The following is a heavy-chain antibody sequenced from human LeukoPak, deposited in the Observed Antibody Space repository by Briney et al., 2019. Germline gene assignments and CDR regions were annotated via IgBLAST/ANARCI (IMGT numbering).Heavy chain of an antibody. J-gene: IGHJ4*02. V-gene: IGHV3-23*01. D-gene: IGHD2-15*01. CDR2: ISGSGGST. CDR3: ARERWFFDY. Sequence: GGSLRLSCAASGFTFSSYAMSWVRQAPGKGLEWVSAISGSGGSTYYADSVKGRFTVSRDNAKNSLYLQMNSLRAEDTAVYYCARERWFFDYWGQGTLVTVSS. CDR1: GFTFSSYA.